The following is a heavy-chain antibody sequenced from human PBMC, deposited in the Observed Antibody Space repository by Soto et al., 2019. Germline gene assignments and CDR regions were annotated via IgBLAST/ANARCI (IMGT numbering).Heavy chain of an antibody. Sequence: GGSLRLSCAASGFTFSSYAMHWVRQAPGKGLEWVAVISYDGSNKYYADSVKGRFTISRDNSKNTLYLQMNSLRAEDTAVYYCARAVFDYDAPFDYWGQGTLVTVSS. CDR2: ISYDGSNK. D-gene: IGHD4-17*01. CDR1: GFTFSSYA. CDR3: ARAVFDYDAPFDY. V-gene: IGHV3-30-3*01. J-gene: IGHJ4*02.